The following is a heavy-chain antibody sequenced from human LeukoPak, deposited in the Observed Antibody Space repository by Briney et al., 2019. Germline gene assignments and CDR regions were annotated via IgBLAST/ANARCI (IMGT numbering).Heavy chain of an antibody. V-gene: IGHV4-39*07. CDR3: ARDRTGSYSSSFGY. CDR1: GFSFSSYT. Sequence: GSLRLSCAASGFSFSSYTMNWVRQAPGKGLEWIGSIYYSGSTYYNPSLKSRVTISVDTSKNQFSLKLSSVTAADTAVYYCARDRTGSYSSSFGYWGQGTLVTVSS. CDR2: IYYSGST. D-gene: IGHD6-6*01. J-gene: IGHJ4*02.